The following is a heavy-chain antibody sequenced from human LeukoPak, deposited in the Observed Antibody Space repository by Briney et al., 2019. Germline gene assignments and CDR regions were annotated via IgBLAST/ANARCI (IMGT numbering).Heavy chain of an antibody. J-gene: IGHJ4*02. CDR2: INPNSGGT. CDR3: ARLEGNWNYRDY. V-gene: IGHV1-2*02. D-gene: IGHD1-7*01. Sequence: ASVKVSCKASGYTFTGYYMHWVRQAPGQGLEWMGWINPNSGGTNYAQKFQGRVTMTRDTSISTAYMELSRLRSDDTAVYYCARLEGNWNYRDYWGQGTLVTVSS. CDR1: GYTFTGYY.